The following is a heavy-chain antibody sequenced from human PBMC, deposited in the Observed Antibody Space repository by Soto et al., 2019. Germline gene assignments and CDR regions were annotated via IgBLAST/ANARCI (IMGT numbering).Heavy chain of an antibody. CDR1: GFTFSSYG. D-gene: IGHD6-13*01. CDR3: AKDLGSIAAAGIYYYGMDV. V-gene: IGHV3-30*18. Sequence: GGSLRLSCAASGFTFSSYGMHWVRQAPGKGLEWVAVISYDGSNKYYADSVKGRFTISRDNSKNTLYLQMNSLRAEDTAVYYCAKDLGSIAAAGIYYYGMDVWGQGTTVTVSS. J-gene: IGHJ6*02. CDR2: ISYDGSNK.